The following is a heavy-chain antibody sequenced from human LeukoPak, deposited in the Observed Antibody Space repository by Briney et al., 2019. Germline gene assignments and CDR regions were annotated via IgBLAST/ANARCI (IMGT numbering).Heavy chain of an antibody. Sequence: SQTLSLTCAISGDSVSSNSAAWNWIRQSPSRGLEWLGRTYYRSKWYNDYAVSVKSRITINPDTSKNQFSLQLNSVTPEDTAVYYCARVSNGRGYSVYFYYYGMDVWGQGTTVTVSS. CDR1: GDSVSSNSAA. D-gene: IGHD5/OR15-5a*01. J-gene: IGHJ6*02. V-gene: IGHV6-1*01. CDR2: TYYRSKWYN. CDR3: ARVSNGRGYSVYFYYYGMDV.